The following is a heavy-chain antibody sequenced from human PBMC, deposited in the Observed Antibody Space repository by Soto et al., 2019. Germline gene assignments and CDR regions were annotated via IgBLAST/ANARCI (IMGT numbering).Heavy chain of an antibody. D-gene: IGHD3-10*01. CDR1: GGTFSSYA. Sequence: SVKVSCKASGGTFSSYAISWVRQAPGQGLEWMGGIIPIFGTANYAQKFQGRVTITADKSTSTAYMELSSLRSEDTAVYYCARDGAPHYYGSGSYDNPNWYGPWGQGTLVPGSS. CDR3: ARDGAPHYYGSGSYDNPNWYGP. V-gene: IGHV1-69*06. J-gene: IGHJ5*02. CDR2: IIPIFGTA.